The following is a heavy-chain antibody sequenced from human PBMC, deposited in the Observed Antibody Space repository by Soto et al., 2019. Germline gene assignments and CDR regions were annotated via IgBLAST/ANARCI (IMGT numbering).Heavy chain of an antibody. Sequence: SGPTLVNPTETLTLTCTFSGFSLTSPGMCVSWIRQSPGKALEWLALIERDDDDKYYSTSLKTRLTISKDTRKNQVVLTMANMEPADTATYYCARSIRGPRRFNGMDVWGKGT. V-gene: IGHV2-70*13. CDR3: ARSIRGPRRFNGMDV. CDR2: IERDDDDK. D-gene: IGHD1-20*01. CDR1: GFSLTSPGMC. J-gene: IGHJ6*04.